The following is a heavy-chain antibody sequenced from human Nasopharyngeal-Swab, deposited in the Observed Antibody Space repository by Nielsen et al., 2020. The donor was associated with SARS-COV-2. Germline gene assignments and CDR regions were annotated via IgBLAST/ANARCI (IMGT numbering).Heavy chain of an antibody. CDR2: INHSGST. CDR3: ARGSLGSFSTVTRIYGMDV. Sequence: SRTLSLTCAVYGGSFSGYYWSWIRQPPGKGLEWIGEINHSGSTNYNPSLKSRVTISVDTSKNQFSLKLSSVTAADTAVYYCARGSLGSFSTVTRIYGMDVWGQGTTVTVSS. D-gene: IGHD4-17*01. CDR1: GGSFSGYY. V-gene: IGHV4-34*01. J-gene: IGHJ6*02.